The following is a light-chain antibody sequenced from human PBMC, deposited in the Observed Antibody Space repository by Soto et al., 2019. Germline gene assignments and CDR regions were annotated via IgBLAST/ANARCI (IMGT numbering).Light chain of an antibody. J-gene: IGKJ3*01. CDR2: DAS. Sequence: EIVLTQSPATLSLSPGERATLSCRASQSVSSYLGWYQQKPGQAPRLLIYDASNRATGIPVRFSGSGSGTDFTLTISSLEPEDFAVYYCQQRSNWPTAFTFGPGTKVDIK. CDR1: QSVSSY. CDR3: QQRSNWPTAFT. V-gene: IGKV3-11*01.